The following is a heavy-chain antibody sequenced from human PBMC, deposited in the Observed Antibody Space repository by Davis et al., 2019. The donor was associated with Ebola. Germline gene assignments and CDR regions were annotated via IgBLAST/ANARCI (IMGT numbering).Heavy chain of an antibody. CDR1: GFIFSDSA. CDR2: IRSKPHSYAT. CDR3: TRPEYSGSSQD. D-gene: IGHD1-26*01. V-gene: IGHV3-73*01. J-gene: IGHJ4*02. Sequence: GESLKISCAASGFIFSDSAMHWVRQASGKGLEWVGRIRSKPHSYATAYAASVKGRFTISRDDSKNTAYLQMNSLKTEDTAVYYCTRPEYSGSSQDWGQGTLVIVSS.